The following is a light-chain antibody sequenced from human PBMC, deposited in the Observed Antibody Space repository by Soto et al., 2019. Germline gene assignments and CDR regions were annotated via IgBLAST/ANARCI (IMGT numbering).Light chain of an antibody. V-gene: IGLV2-18*01. J-gene: IGLJ1*01. CDR2: AVS. CDR1: IDDVTAYYR. CDR3: SVYTRSSTYV. Sequence: QSALTQPPSVSGSPGQSVTISCSGTIDDVTAYYRVSWYQQIPGTAPKLMIYAVSNRPSGVPDRFSGSRSGNTASLTTSGLRAEDEGDYYCSVYTRSSTYVFGTGTKLTVL.